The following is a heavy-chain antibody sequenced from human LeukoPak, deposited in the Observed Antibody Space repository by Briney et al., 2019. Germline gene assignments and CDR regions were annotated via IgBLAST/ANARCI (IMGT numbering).Heavy chain of an antibody. V-gene: IGHV4-59*01. CDR1: GGSISSYY. D-gene: IGHD6-13*01. J-gene: IGHJ4*02. CDR3: ASVSSSSWYYFDY. Sequence: SETLSLTCTVSGGSISSYYWSWIRQPPGKGLXXXGYIYYSGSTNYNPSLKSRVTISVDTSKNQFSLKLSSVTAADTAVYYCASVSSSSWYYFDYWGQGTLVTVSS. CDR2: IYYSGST.